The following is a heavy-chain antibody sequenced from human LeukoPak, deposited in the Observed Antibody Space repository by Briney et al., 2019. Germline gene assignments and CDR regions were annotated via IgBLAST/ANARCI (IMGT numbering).Heavy chain of an antibody. D-gene: IGHD3-22*01. CDR1: GFTFSSYA. J-gene: IGHJ4*02. V-gene: IGHV3-23*01. CDR2: ITGSGDTT. Sequence: GGSLRLSCAASGFTFSSYAVTWVRQAPGKGLEWASGITGSGDTTFYADSVKGRFTISRDNSKNTLYLQMNSLRAEDTAVYYCAKRNYYASSTYYPYYFDNWGQGTLVTVSS. CDR3: AKRNYYASSTYYPYYFDN.